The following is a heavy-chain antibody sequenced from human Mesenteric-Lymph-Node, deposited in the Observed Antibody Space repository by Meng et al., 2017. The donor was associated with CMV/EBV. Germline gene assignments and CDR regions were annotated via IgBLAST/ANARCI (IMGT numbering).Heavy chain of an antibody. J-gene: IGHJ5*02. V-gene: IGHV1-2*02. CDR3: ARDRKRQQLVLGWFDP. D-gene: IGHD6-13*01. CDR2: INPNSGGT. CDR1: GYTFTGYY. Sequence: ASVKVSCKASGYTFTGYYMHWVRQAPGQGLEWMGWINPNSGGTNYAQKFQGRVTMTRDTSISTAYMELSRLRSDDTAVYYCARDRKRQQLVLGWFDPWGQGTLVTAPQ.